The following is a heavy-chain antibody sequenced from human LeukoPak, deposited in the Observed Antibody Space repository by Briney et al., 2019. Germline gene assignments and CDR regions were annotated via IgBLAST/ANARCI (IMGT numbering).Heavy chain of an antibody. CDR1: GGSISSYY. CDR3: ASGPRPPGSIYYYYGMDV. CDR2: IYYSGST. V-gene: IGHV4-59*08. D-gene: IGHD2-15*01. Sequence: SETLSLTCTVSGGSISSYYWRWIRQPPGKGLEWIGYIYYSGSTNYNPSLKSRVTISVDTSKNQFSLKLSSVTAADTAVYYCASGPRPPGSIYYYYGMDVWGQGTTVTVSS. J-gene: IGHJ6*02.